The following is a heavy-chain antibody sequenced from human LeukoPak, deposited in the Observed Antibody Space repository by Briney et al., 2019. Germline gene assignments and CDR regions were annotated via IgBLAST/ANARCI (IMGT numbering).Heavy chain of an antibody. CDR1: GGSFSGYY. V-gene: IGHV4-34*01. Sequence: KPSETLSLTCAVYGGSFSGYYWSWIRQPPGKGLEWIGEINHSGSTNYNPSLKSRVTISVDTSKNQFSLKLSSVTAADTAVYYCARVKRRLSGSPPLGYFDYWGQGTLVTVSS. CDR3: ARVKRRLSGSPPLGYFDY. J-gene: IGHJ4*02. CDR2: INHSGST. D-gene: IGHD1-26*01.